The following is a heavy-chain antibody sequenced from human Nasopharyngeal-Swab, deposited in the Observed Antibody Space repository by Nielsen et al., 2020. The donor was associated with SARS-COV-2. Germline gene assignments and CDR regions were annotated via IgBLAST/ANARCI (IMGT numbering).Heavy chain of an antibody. Sequence: SETLSLTWAVYGGSFSGYYWSWIRQPPGKGLEWIGEINHSGSTNYNPSLKSRVTISVDTSKNQFSLKLSSVTAADTAVYYCARRAARYYYGMDVWGQGTTVTVSS. CDR3: ARRAARYYYGMDV. CDR2: INHSGST. CDR1: GGSFSGYY. J-gene: IGHJ6*02. D-gene: IGHD6-6*01. V-gene: IGHV4-34*01.